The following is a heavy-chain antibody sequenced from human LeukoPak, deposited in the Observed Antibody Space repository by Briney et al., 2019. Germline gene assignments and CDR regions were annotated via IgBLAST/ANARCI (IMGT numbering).Heavy chain of an antibody. V-gene: IGHV3-7*01. CDR1: GFTFTSYW. J-gene: IGHJ4*02. CDR2: IKQDGSEK. CDR3: ARDAYRDRYFDY. D-gene: IGHD4-11*01. Sequence: GGSLRLSCAASGFTFTSYWMSWARQAPGKGLEWVAHIKQDGSEKHYVASVKGRFTISRDNAKDSLWLQMNSLRAEDTAVYYCARDAYRDRYFDYWGQGTLVTVSS.